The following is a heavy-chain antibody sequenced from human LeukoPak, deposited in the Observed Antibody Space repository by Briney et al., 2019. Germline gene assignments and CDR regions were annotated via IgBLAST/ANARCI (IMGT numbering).Heavy chain of an antibody. CDR2: IYTGGGT. CDR3: ARARRFAAAGTTAFDI. Sequence: PSQTLSPTWIESGGSISSGSYYWSWIRQPAGKGLEWIGRIYTGGGTNYNPSLKSRVTISVDTSKNQFSLQLTSVTAADTAVYYCARARRFAAAGTTAFDIWGQGTMVTVSS. V-gene: IGHV4-61*02. CDR1: GGSISSGSYY. J-gene: IGHJ3*02. D-gene: IGHD6-13*01.